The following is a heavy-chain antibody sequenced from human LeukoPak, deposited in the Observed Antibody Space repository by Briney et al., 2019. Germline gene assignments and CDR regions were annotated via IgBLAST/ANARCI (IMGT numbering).Heavy chain of an antibody. Sequence: PSETLSLTCTVSGYSISSGYYWGWIRQPPGKGLEWIGSIYHSGSTYYNPSLKSRVTISVDTSKNQFSLKLSSVTAADTAVYYCATVRKSYDAFDIWGQGTMVTVSS. CDR1: GYSISSGYY. V-gene: IGHV4-38-2*02. CDR3: ATVRKSYDAFDI. CDR2: IYHSGST. J-gene: IGHJ3*02. D-gene: IGHD3-16*02.